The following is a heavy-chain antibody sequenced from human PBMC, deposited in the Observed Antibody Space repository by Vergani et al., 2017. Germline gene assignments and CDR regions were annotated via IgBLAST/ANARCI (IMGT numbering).Heavy chain of an antibody. J-gene: IGHJ4*02. CDR1: GYSFTNYW. Sequence: EVQLVQSGAEVKKPGESLKISCQISGYSFTNYWIGWVRQMPGKGLEWMGIIHPADSDTRYSPSFQGQVTISVDKSISTAYLQRSSLSASDSAMYYCARMYGTDSSGSKDLDCWGQGTLVTVSS. D-gene: IGHD3-22*01. CDR3: ARMYGTDSSGSKDLDC. CDR2: IHPADSDT. V-gene: IGHV5-51*01.